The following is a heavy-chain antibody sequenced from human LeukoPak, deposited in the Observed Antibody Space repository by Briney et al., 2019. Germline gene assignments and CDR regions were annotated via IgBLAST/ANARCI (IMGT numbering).Heavy chain of an antibody. Sequence: PSEALSLTCTVSGGAISSSHYYWGWIRQPPGKGLEWIGSIYYSGSTSYNSSLKSRVTISVDTSKNQFSLKLSSVTAADTAVYYCAILPARDTYYYDSSGYYRPGVHWGQGTLVTVSS. CDR3: AILPARDTYYYDSSGYYRPGVH. V-gene: IGHV4-39*07. D-gene: IGHD3-22*01. CDR1: GGAISSSHYY. J-gene: IGHJ4*02. CDR2: IYYSGST.